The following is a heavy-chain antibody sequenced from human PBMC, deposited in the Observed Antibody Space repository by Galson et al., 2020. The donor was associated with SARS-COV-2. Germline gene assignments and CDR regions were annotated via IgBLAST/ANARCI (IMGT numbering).Heavy chain of an antibody. D-gene: IGHD1-1*01. CDR3: AKGMGWQQLSGPVVLAFDF. CDR2: ISASGANT. V-gene: IGHV3-23*01. CDR1: GFILSGFS. Sequence: GESLKISCAASGFILSGFSMTWVRQAPGKGLEWVSQISASGANTYYADSVEGRFTISRDTSENTLFLQMNSLGVEDTAVYYCAKGMGWQQLSGPVVLAFDFWGRGTLVTVSS. J-gene: IGHJ4*02.